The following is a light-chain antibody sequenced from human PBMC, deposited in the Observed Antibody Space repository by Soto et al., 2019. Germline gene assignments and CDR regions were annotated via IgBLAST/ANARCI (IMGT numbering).Light chain of an antibody. V-gene: IGLV1-40*01. CDR1: SSNIGAGYD. CDR2: GNS. CDR3: QSYDSSLSGSRVV. Sequence: QSVLTQPPSVSGAPGQSVTISCTGSSSNIGAGYDVHWYQQLPGTAPKLLIYGNSNRPSGVPDRFSGSKSGTSASLAITGLQAEDEADYYCQSYDSSLSGSRVVFGGRTKLTVL. J-gene: IGLJ2*01.